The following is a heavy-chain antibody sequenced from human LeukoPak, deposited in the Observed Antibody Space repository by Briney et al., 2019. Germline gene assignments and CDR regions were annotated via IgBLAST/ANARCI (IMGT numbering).Heavy chain of an antibody. Sequence: GGSLRPSCAASGFFFSNYDMNWVRQAPGKGLEWVSGLSGSGGSTFYADSVKGRFTISRDNSKNTVYLQMNSLRGEDTAIYYCARGVTVTTDFWGQGTLVTVSS. CDR2: LSGSGGST. J-gene: IGHJ4*02. V-gene: IGHV3-23*01. CDR1: GFFFSNYD. CDR3: ARGVTVTTDF. D-gene: IGHD4-17*01.